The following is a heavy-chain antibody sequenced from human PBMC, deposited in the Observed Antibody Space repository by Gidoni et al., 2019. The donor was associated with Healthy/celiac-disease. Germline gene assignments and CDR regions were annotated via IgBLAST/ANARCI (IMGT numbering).Heavy chain of an antibody. Sequence: QLQLVQSGAEVKKPGASVKVSCKASGYTFTSYAMHWVRQAPGQRLEWMGWINAGNGNTKYSQKFQGRVTITRDTSASTAYMELSSLRSEDTAVYYCARGYCSGGSCYRDPGYWGQGTLVTVSS. D-gene: IGHD2-15*01. CDR2: INAGNGNT. CDR1: GYTFTSYA. J-gene: IGHJ4*02. CDR3: ARGYCSGGSCYRDPGY. V-gene: IGHV1-3*01.